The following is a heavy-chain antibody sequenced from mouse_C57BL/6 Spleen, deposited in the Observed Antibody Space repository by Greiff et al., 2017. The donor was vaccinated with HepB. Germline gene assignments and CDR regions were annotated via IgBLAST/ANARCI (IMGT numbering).Heavy chain of an antibody. CDR2: INPSSGYT. D-gene: IGHD4-1*01. V-gene: IGHV1-4*01. CDR3: ARSLNWEGLVPHFDY. Sequence: VQLQQSGAELARPGASVKMSCKASGYTFTSYTMHWVNQRPGQGLEWIGYINPSSGYTKYNQKFKDKATLTADKSSSTAYMQLSSLTSEDSAVYYCARSLNWEGLVPHFDYWGQGTTLTVSS. CDR1: GYTFTSYT. J-gene: IGHJ2*01.